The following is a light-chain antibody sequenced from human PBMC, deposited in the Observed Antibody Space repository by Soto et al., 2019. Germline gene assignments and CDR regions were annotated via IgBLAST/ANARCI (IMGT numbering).Light chain of an antibody. CDR3: QQYYNVPIT. V-gene: IGKV1-33*01. CDR1: QDIGNY. CDR2: DAS. Sequence: DIQMTQSPSSLSASVGERVTITCQARQDIGNYLNWYQQRPGKAPKLLILDASSLDTGVPSRFSGSGSGTDFTFTISSLQSEDIATYYCQQYYNVPITFGQGTRLEIK. J-gene: IGKJ5*01.